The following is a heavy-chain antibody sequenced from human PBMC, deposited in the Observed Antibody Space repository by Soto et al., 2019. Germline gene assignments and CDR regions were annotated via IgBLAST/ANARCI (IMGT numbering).Heavy chain of an antibody. J-gene: IGHJ4*02. CDR3: ATSPPAVAGYFDY. D-gene: IGHD6-19*01. CDR1: GFTFSSSG. V-gene: IGHV3-30*03. Sequence: QVQLVESGGGVVQPGRSLRLSCAASGFTFSSSGMHWVRQAPGKGLEWVAVTSFDGSSGYYADSVRGRFTISRDNSNNTLYLQMNSVSAEDTAVYYCATSPPAVAGYFDYWGQGTLVTVSS. CDR2: TSFDGSSG.